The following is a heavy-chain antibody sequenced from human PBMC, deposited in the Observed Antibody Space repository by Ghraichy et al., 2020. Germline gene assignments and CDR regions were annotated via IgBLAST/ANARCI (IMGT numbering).Heavy chain of an antibody. V-gene: IGHV3-23*01. CDR3: ANSKWGAFDI. CDR1: GFTFSSYA. Sequence: LSLTCAASGFTFSSYAMSWVRQAPGKGLEWVSAISGSGGSTYYADSVKGRFTISRDNSKNTLYLQMNSLRAEDTAVYYCANSKWGAFDIWGQGTMVTVSS. CDR2: ISGSGGST. J-gene: IGHJ3*02. D-gene: IGHD7-27*01.